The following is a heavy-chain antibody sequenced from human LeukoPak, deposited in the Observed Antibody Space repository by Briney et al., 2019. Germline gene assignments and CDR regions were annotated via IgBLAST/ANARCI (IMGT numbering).Heavy chain of an antibody. CDR3: ASSRYYYDSSAHLFHY. V-gene: IGHV5-51*01. CDR1: GYRSTNYW. J-gene: IGHJ4*02. D-gene: IGHD3-22*01. CDR2: IYPGDSDT. Sequence: GESLKISCKGSGYRSTNYWIAWVRQLPGKGLEWMGTIYPGDSDTRYSPSFQGQVTFSADKSISTAYLQWDRLRASDTAMYYRASSRYYYDSSAHLFHYWGQGTLVTVSS.